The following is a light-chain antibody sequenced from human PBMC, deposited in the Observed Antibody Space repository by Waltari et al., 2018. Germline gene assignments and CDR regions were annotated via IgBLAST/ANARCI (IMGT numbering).Light chain of an antibody. J-gene: IGKJ4*01. CDR3: MQALQTPT. CDR1: QSLLHSNGYNY. Sequence: DIVMTPSPRSLPVTPGEPAPISCRSSQSLLHSNGYNYLDWYLQKPGQSPPLLIYLGSNRASGVPDRFSGSGSGTDFTLQISRVEAEDVGVYYCMQALQTPTFGGGTKVEIK. V-gene: IGKV2-28*01. CDR2: LGS.